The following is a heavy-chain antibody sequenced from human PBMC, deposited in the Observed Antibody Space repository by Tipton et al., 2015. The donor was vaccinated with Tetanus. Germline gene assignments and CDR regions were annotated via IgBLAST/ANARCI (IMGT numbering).Heavy chain of an antibody. CDR2: MYSGGDT. CDR3: VRDGGSSGWLAY. V-gene: IGHV3-53*01. Sequence: SLRLSCAASGFSLSDYWMSWIRQTPGKGLEWVSVMYSGGDTYYVDSVKGRFSISRDNAKNTLYLQMNSLRVEDTAVYYCVRDGGSSGWLAYWGQGTLVTVSS. J-gene: IGHJ4*02. CDR1: GFSLSDYW. D-gene: IGHD6-19*01.